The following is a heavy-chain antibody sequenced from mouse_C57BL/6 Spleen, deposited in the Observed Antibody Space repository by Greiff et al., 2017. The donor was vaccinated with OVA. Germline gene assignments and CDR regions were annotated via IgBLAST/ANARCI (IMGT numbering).Heavy chain of an antibody. V-gene: IGHV5-17*01. CDR3: ARSGYAWFAY. CDR1: GFTFSDYG. D-gene: IGHD2-2*01. Sequence: VQLKESGGGLVKPGGSLKLSCAASGFTFSDYGMHWVRQAPEKGLEWVAYISSGSSTIYYADTVKGRFTISRDNAKNTLFLQMTSLRSEDTAMYYCARSGYAWFAYWGQGTLVTVSA. J-gene: IGHJ3*01. CDR2: ISSGSSTI.